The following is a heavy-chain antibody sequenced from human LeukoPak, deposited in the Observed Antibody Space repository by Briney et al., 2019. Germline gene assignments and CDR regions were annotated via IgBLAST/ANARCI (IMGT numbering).Heavy chain of an antibody. Sequence: PSETLSLTCTVSGGSISSSSYYWGWIRQPPGKGLEWIGSIYYSGSTYYNPSLKSRVTISVDTSKNQFSLKLSSVTAADTAVYYCARDRIAARDYWGQGTLVTVSS. D-gene: IGHD6-6*01. J-gene: IGHJ4*02. CDR2: IYYSGST. CDR3: ARDRIAARDY. CDR1: GGSISSSSYY. V-gene: IGHV4-39*07.